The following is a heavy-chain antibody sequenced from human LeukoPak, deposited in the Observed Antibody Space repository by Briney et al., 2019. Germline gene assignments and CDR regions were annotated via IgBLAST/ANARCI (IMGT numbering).Heavy chain of an antibody. CDR2: ISAYNGNT. Sequence: ASVKVSCKASGYTFTSYGISWVRQAPGQGPEWMGWISAYNGNTKYAQKLQGRVTMTTDTSTSTAYMELRSLRSDDTAVYYCARDYSAASNFWSGYRRPYFDYWGQGTLVTVSS. CDR1: GYTFTSYG. D-gene: IGHD3-3*01. J-gene: IGHJ4*02. V-gene: IGHV1-18*01. CDR3: ARDYSAASNFWSGYRRPYFDY.